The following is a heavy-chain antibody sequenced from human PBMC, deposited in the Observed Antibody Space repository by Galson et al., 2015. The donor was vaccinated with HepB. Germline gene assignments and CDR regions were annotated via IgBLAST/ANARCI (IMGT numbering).Heavy chain of an antibody. CDR1: GYSFTIYY. Sequence: SVKVSCKASGYSFTIYYIHWVRQAPGQRLEWMGRVNTGNGNTKYSQEFQDRVTLTRDTSATTAYMELSSLESEDTAVYYCARGSQWPQFYYFDYWGRGTLVTVSS. J-gene: IGHJ4*02. CDR3: ARGSQWPQFYYFDY. CDR2: VNTGNGNT. D-gene: IGHD5-24*01. V-gene: IGHV1-3*04.